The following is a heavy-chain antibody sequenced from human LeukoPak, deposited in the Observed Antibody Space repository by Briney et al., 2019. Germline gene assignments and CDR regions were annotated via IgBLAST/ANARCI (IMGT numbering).Heavy chain of an antibody. CDR1: GYTFTSYG. D-gene: IGHD3-22*01. CDR2: ISAYNGNT. V-gene: IGHV1-18*01. Sequence: GASVKVSCTASGYTFTSYGISWVRQAPGQGLEWMGWISAYNGNTNYAQKLQGRVTMTTDTSTSTAYMELRSLRSDDTAVYYCARVWANYYDSSVLEPPFDYWGQGTLVTVSS. CDR3: ARVWANYYDSSVLEPPFDY. J-gene: IGHJ4*02.